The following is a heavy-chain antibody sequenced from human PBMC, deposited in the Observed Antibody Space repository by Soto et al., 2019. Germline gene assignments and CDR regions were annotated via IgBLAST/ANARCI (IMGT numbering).Heavy chain of an antibody. CDR1: GLRFSSYG. Sequence: QVQLVESGGGVVQPGGSRRLSCAPSGLRFSSYGIHGVGQAPGKGLQWWAVIGFDGGKQYYADSVKGRFNISRDNSKNPVYLQMNSLRADDTAVYYCARELLYGSGSRDFHYYGMDVWGQGTTVTVSS. D-gene: IGHD3-10*01. V-gene: IGHV3-33*01. J-gene: IGHJ6*02. CDR2: IGFDGGKQ. CDR3: ARELLYGSGSRDFHYYGMDV.